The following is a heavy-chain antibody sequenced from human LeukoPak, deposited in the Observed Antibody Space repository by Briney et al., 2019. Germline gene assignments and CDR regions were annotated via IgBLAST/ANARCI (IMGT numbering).Heavy chain of an antibody. V-gene: IGHV1-18*01. CDR2: ISAYNGNT. D-gene: IGHD3-22*01. CDR1: GYTFTSYG. Sequence: ASVKVSCKASGYTFTSYGISWVRQAPGQGLEWMGWISAYNGNTNYAQKLQGRVTMTTDTSTSTAYMELRSLRSDDTAVYYCAREWGLESSGYYYAYWGQGTLVTVSS. CDR3: AREWGLESSGYYYAY. J-gene: IGHJ4*02.